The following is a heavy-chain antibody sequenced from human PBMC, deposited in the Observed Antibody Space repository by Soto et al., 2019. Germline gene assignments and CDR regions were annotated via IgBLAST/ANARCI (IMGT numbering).Heavy chain of an antibody. D-gene: IGHD3-22*01. CDR1: GGTFSSYA. V-gene: IGHV1-69*05. J-gene: IGHJ3*02. CDR3: ARDVYYYDSSGAAFDI. CDR2: IIPIFGTA. Sequence: QVQLVQSGAEVKKPGSSVKVSCKASGGTFSSYAISWVRQAPGQGLEWMGGIIPIFGTANYAQKFQGRVTMPXXDXRXXAYMELGRLRSEDTAVYDCARDVYYYDSSGAAFDIWGQGTMVTVSS.